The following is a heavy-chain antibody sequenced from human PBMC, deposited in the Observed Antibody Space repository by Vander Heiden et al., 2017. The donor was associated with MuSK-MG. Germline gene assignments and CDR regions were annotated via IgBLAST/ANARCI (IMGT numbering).Heavy chain of an antibody. V-gene: IGHV3-23*01. CDR3: AKDRSTNNYTWFDP. J-gene: IGHJ5*02. D-gene: IGHD2-2*01. Sequence: EVQLLESGGGLVQPGGSLRLSCAASGFTFGSYAMSWVRQAPGKGLECVSAISDSGGSTYYADSVQGRFTISRDNSKNTLYLQMNRLRAEDTAVYYCAKDRSTNNYTWFDPWGQGTLVPVS. CDR1: GFTFGSYA. CDR2: ISDSGGST.